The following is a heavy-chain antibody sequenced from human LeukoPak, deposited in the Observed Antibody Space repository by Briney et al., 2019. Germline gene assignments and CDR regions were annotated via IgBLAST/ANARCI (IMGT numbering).Heavy chain of an antibody. V-gene: IGHV6-1*01. CDR2: TYYRFRWGN. Sequence: SQTLSLTCAISGDSVSNNIATWNWVRQSPSRGLEWLGRTYYRFRWGNDYAISVKSRITINPDTSRNQFSLQLNSVTPEDTAVYYCARSPSPYSSGWYFDYWGQGTLVTVSS. J-gene: IGHJ4*02. D-gene: IGHD6-19*01. CDR1: GDSVSNNIAT. CDR3: ARSPSPYSSGWYFDY.